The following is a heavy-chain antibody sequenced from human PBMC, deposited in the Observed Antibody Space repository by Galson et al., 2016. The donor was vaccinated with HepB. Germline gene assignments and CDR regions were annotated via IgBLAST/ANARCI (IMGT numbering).Heavy chain of an antibody. CDR2: ISDNSVYI. D-gene: IGHD5-24*01. CDR1: GFSFSSYT. J-gene: IGHJ5*02. V-gene: IGHV3-21*01. Sequence: SLRLSCAASGFSFSSYTMNWVRQAPGKALEWVSYISDNSVYIDYAASVKGRFTISRDNAKNSLYLQMNRLRADDTALYYCARDNPAYGRYNYFDPWGPGTLVTVSS. CDR3: ARDNPAYGRYNYFDP.